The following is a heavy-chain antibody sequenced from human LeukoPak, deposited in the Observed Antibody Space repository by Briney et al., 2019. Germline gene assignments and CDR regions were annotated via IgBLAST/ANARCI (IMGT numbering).Heavy chain of an antibody. V-gene: IGHV3-33*01. Sequence: PGGSLRLSCAASGFTFSGYGMHWVRQAPGKGLEWVAVIWYDGSNKYYADSVKGRFAISRDNSKNTLYLQMNSLRAEDTAVYYCARGSYGDYLEDAFDTWGQGTMATVSS. J-gene: IGHJ3*02. CDR1: GFTFSGYG. CDR3: ARGSYGDYLEDAFDT. D-gene: IGHD4-17*01. CDR2: IWYDGSNK.